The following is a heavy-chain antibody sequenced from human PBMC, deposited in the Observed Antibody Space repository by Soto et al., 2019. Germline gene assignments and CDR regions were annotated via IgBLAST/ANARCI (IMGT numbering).Heavy chain of an antibody. Sequence: SETLSLTCTVSGGSIGRSSYYWSWIRQPPGKRLEWIGYVYNSGSTNYNPSLKSRVTISEDTSKSQFSLKVNSMTAADTAVYYCARYRREAVAGYTLDNWGQGILVTVSS. D-gene: IGHD6-13*01. CDR1: GGSIGRSSYY. CDR3: ARYRREAVAGYTLDN. V-gene: IGHV4-61*01. J-gene: IGHJ4*02. CDR2: VYNSGST.